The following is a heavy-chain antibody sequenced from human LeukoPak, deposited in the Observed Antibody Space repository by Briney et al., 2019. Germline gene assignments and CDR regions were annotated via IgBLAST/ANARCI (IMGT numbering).Heavy chain of an antibody. CDR2: IYSGGST. V-gene: IGHV3-66*01. CDR1: GFTVSSNY. Sequence: GGSLRLSCAASGFTVSSNYMSWVRQAPGKGLEWVSVIYSGGSTYYADSVKGRFTISRDNPKNTLYLQMNSLRAEDTAVYYCARDTDPTQLDYWGQGTLVTVSS. CDR3: ARDTDPTQLDY. D-gene: IGHD4-17*01. J-gene: IGHJ4*02.